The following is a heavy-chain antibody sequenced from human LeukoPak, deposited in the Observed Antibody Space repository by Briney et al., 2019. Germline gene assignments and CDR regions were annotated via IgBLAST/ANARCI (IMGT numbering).Heavy chain of an antibody. Sequence: GGSLRLSCAASGFTFSDYTMSWIRQAPGKGLEWVSYIRSGGSTRYYTDSVKGRFTISRDNAKNSLYLQMNSLRAEDTAVYYCARVSRMITFGRVSDWFDPWGQGTLVTVSS. CDR1: GFTFSDYT. D-gene: IGHD3-16*01. V-gene: IGHV3-11*01. J-gene: IGHJ5*02. CDR3: ARVSRMITFGRVSDWFDP. CDR2: IRSGGSTR.